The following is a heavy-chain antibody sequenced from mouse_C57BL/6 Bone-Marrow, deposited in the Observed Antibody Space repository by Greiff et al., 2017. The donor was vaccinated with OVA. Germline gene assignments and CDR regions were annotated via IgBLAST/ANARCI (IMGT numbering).Heavy chain of an antibody. CDR2: IYPGNSDT. CDR1: GYTFTSYW. J-gene: IGHJ4*01. D-gene: IGHD1-1*01. Sequence: EVQLQQSGTVLARPGASVKMSCKTSGYTFTSYWMHWVKQRPGQGLEWIGAIYPGNSDTSYNQKFKGKAKLTAVTSASTAYMELSSLTNEDSAVYYCTRGYYGSSYEAMDYWGQGTSVTVSS. V-gene: IGHV1-5*01. CDR3: TRGYYGSSYEAMDY.